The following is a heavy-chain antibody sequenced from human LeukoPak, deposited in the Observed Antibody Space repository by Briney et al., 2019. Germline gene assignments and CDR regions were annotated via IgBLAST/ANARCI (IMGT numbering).Heavy chain of an antibody. CDR3: ARHVRGVIPHFDY. V-gene: IGHV4-34*01. CDR1: GGSFSGYY. CDR2: INHSGST. Sequence: SETLSLTCAVYGGSFSGYYWSWIRQPPGKGLEWIGEINHSGSTNYNPSLKSRVTISVDTSKNQFSLRLSSVTAADTAVYYCARHVRGVIPHFDYWGQGNLVTVSS. D-gene: IGHD3-10*01. J-gene: IGHJ4*02.